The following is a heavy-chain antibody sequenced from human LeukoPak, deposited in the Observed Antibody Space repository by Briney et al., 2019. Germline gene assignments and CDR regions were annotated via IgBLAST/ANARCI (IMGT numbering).Heavy chain of an antibody. CDR1: GFTVSSNY. Sequence: GGSLRLSCAASGFTVSSNYMSWVRQAPGKGLEWVSVIYSGGSTYYADSVKGRFTISRDNSKNTLYLQMNSLRAEDTAVYYCARRHSSGWPYYFDYWGQGTLVTVSS. CDR2: IYSGGST. V-gene: IGHV3-66*04. D-gene: IGHD6-19*01. J-gene: IGHJ4*02. CDR3: ARRHSSGWPYYFDY.